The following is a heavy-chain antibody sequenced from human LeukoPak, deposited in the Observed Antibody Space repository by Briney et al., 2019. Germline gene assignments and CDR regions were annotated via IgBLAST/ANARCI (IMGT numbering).Heavy chain of an antibody. Sequence: SQTLSLTCAISGDRVSSSSTAWSWIRQSPSKGLEWLGRTYFRSEWFYDYASSVRSRISIKPDTSKNQFSLQLNSVTPDDTAVYYCVRGSCASVWRWGQGTLVTVSS. CDR1: GDRVSSSSTA. J-gene: IGHJ4*02. CDR3: VRGSCASVWR. CDR2: TYFRSEWFY. D-gene: IGHD6-19*01. V-gene: IGHV6-1*01.